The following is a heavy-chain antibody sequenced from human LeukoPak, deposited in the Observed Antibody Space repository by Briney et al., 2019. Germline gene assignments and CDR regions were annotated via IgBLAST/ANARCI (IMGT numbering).Heavy chain of an antibody. CDR2: ISSKADGGTT. D-gene: IGHD6-19*01. Sequence: GGSLRLSCTASGFTLGDYAISWVRQAPGKGLEWVGFISSKADGGTTEYAASLRGRFTISRDDSKGIAYLQMNSLRAEDTAVYYCARDLESSGWWSLYYFDYWGQGTLVTVSS. CDR3: ARDLESSGWWSLYYFDY. CDR1: GFTLGDYA. V-gene: IGHV3-49*04. J-gene: IGHJ4*02.